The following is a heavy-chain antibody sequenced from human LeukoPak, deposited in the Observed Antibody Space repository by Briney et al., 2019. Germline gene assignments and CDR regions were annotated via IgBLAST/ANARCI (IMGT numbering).Heavy chain of an antibody. Sequence: GGSLRLSCAASGFTFSTYGMNWVRQAPGKGLEWVSSISSSSSYIYYADSVKGRFTISRDNAKNSLYLQMNSLRAEDTAVYYCARATGASRAFDIWGQGTMVAVSS. D-gene: IGHD1-26*01. CDR1: GFTFSTYG. J-gene: IGHJ3*02. CDR3: ARATGASRAFDI. CDR2: ISSSSSYI. V-gene: IGHV3-21*01.